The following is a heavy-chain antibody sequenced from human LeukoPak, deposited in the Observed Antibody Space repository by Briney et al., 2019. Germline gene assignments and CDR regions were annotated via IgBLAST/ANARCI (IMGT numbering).Heavy chain of an antibody. CDR1: GGTFSSYA. J-gene: IGHJ6*03. D-gene: IGHD6-6*01. Sequence: SVKVSCKASGGTFSSYAISWVRQAPGQGLEWMGGIIPIFGTANYAQRFQGRVTITTDESTSTAYMELSSLRSEDTAVYYCARAPLAARPLRFGYYYMDVWGKGTTVTVSS. V-gene: IGHV1-69*05. CDR2: IIPIFGTA. CDR3: ARAPLAARPLRFGYYYMDV.